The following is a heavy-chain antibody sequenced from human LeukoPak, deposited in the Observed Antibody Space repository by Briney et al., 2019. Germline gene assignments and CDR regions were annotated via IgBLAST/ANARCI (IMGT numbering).Heavy chain of an antibody. CDR3: ARGVAMARDFDY. CDR1: GFTFSSYS. Sequence: PGGSLRLSCAASGFTFSSYSMNWVRQAPGKGLEWVSSISSSSSYIYYADSVKGRFTISRDNAKNSLYLQTNSLRAEDTAVYYCARGVAMARDFDYWGQGTLVTVSS. V-gene: IGHV3-21*01. D-gene: IGHD5-18*01. CDR2: ISSSSSYI. J-gene: IGHJ4*02.